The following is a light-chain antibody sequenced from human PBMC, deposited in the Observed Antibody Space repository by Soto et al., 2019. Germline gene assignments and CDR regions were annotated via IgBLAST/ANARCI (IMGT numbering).Light chain of an antibody. CDR1: QSVTSSY. J-gene: IGKJ1*01. CDR3: HQYGSSPAT. CDR2: GAS. Sequence: EIVLTQSPGTLSLSPGERATLSCMASQSVTSSYLAWYQQKPGQAPRLLIYGASSRATGIPDRFSGSGSGTDFTLTISRLEPEDFVVYYCHQYGSSPATFGQGTTVEIK. V-gene: IGKV3-20*01.